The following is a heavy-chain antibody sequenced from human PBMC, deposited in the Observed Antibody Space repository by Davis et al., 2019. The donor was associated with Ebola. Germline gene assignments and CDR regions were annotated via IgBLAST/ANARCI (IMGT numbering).Heavy chain of an antibody. CDR3: AREAWSGYDWGWFDP. V-gene: IGHV1-69*13. CDR2: IIPIFGTA. Sequence: SVKVSCKASGGTFSSYAISWVRQAPGQGLEWMGGIIPIFGTANYAQKFQGRVTITADESTSTAYMELSSLRSEDTAVYYCAREAWSGYDWGWFDPWGQGTLVTVSS. D-gene: IGHD5-12*01. CDR1: GGTFSSYA. J-gene: IGHJ5*02.